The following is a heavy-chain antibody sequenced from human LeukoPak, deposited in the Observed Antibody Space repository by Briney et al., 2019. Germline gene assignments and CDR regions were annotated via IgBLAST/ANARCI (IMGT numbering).Heavy chain of an antibody. Sequence: SEALSLTCTVSGGSISSYYWSWIRQPAGKGLEWIGRIYTRGSTNYNPSLKSRVTMSVDASKNQFSLKLSSVTAADTAVYYCARGGFGISPYCGGDCYTDSDAFDIWGQGTMVTVSS. CDR2: IYTRGST. CDR3: ARGGFGISPYCGGDCYTDSDAFDI. CDR1: GGSISSYY. D-gene: IGHD2-21*01. J-gene: IGHJ3*02. V-gene: IGHV4-4*07.